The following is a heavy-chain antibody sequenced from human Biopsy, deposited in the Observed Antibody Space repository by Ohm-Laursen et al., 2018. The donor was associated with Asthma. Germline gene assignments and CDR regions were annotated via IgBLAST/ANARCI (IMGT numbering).Heavy chain of an antibody. J-gene: IGHJ4*02. CDR1: GYSLPDLS. CDR2: HDHEEGGT. V-gene: IGHV1-24*01. Sequence: VSAVKVSCKISGYSLPDLSMHWVRQDPGQGLEWMGGHDHEEGGTVNARRFQGRVTMTEDTSADTAYMELSSLSSDDTAVYYCASDFPKDYVRYNFQFWGQGTLVTVSS. CDR3: ASDFPKDYVRYNFQF. D-gene: IGHD4-17*01.